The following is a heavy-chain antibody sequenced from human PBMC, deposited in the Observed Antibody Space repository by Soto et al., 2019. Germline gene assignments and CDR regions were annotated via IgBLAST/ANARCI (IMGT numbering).Heavy chain of an antibody. J-gene: IGHJ4*02. CDR1: GFTFTSSA. CDR2: IVVGSGNT. CDR3: AAGIPGYSSSWYEDY. D-gene: IGHD6-13*01. V-gene: IGHV1-58*02. Sequence: QMQLVQSGPEVKKPWTSLKVSCKASGFTFTSSAMQWVRQARGQRLEWIGWIVVGSGNTNYAQKFQERVTITRDISTSTAYMELSSLRSEDTAVYYCAAGIPGYSSSWYEDYWGQGTLVTVSS.